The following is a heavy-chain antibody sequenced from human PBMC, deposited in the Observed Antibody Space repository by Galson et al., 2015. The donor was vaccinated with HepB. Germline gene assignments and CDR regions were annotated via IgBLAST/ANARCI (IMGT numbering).Heavy chain of an antibody. J-gene: IGHJ3*02. CDR2: IYYSGST. D-gene: IGHD4-23*01. Sequence: SETLSLTCTVSGGSISSYYWSRIRQPPGKGLEWIGYIYYSGSTNYNPSLKSRVTISVDTSKNQFSLKLSSVTAADTAVYYCARGGGGGKGSDAFDIWGQGTMVTVSS. CDR1: GGSISSYY. CDR3: ARGGGGGKGSDAFDI. V-gene: IGHV4-59*01.